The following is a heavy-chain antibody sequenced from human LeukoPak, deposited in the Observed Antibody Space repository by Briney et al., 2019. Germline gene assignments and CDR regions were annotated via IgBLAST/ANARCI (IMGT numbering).Heavy chain of an antibody. CDR2: IDPGDSFT. V-gene: IGHV5-10-1*01. J-gene: IGHJ4*02. D-gene: IGHD2-8*02. CDR1: GDSFSSYW. Sequence: GDSLKISCKGSGDSFSSYWISWGRHMPGKGLEWMGWIDPGDSFTIYCRSLEGRVTISADKSLSTLYLQWSSLKASDTASYYCARDGGGVSLWVSHWGQGTLVTVSS. CDR3: ARDGGGVSLWVSH.